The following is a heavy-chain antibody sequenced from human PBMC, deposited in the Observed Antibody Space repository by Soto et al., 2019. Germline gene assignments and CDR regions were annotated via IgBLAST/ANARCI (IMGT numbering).Heavy chain of an antibody. J-gene: IGHJ4*02. CDR2: ISGSGDSI. D-gene: IGHD3-16*01. CDR3: AKRALGFSYYFDY. V-gene: IGHV3-23*01. CDR1: GCTFSSYA. Sequence: GGSLRLPCAASGCTFSSYAMSWVRQAPGKGLEWVSAISGSGDSIYYADSVKGRFTISRDNSQNTLYLQMNSLRAEDTAVYYCAKRALGFSYYFDYWGQGTLVTVS.